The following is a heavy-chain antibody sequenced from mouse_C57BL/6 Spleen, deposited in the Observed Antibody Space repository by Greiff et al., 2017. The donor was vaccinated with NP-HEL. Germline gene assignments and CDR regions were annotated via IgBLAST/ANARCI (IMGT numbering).Heavy chain of an antibody. D-gene: IGHD1-1*01. CDR3: ARGGTTVVPFAY. J-gene: IGHJ3*01. V-gene: IGHV1-50*01. Sequence: VQLQQPGAELVKPGASVKLSCKASGYTFTSYWMQWVKQRPGQGLEWIGEIDPSDSYTNYNQKFKGKATLTVDTSSSTAYVQLSSLTSEDSAVYYCARGGTTVVPFAYWGQGTLVTVSA. CDR2: IDPSDSYT. CDR1: GYTFTSYW.